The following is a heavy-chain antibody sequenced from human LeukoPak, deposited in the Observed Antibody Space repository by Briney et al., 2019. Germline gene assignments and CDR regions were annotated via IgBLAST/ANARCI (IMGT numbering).Heavy chain of an antibody. CDR2: IYTSRST. CDR1: GGSLSSYY. Sequence: SETLSLTCIVSGGSLSSYYWSWIRQPAAKGLEWIGRIYTSRSTNYHPLLQDRATLSLDTSRNQYSLKLSSATAADTAVYYCARDGSDITMISVGHGSYFDLWGRGTLVTVSS. CDR3: ARDGSDITMISVGHGSYFDL. J-gene: IGHJ2*01. V-gene: IGHV4-4*07. D-gene: IGHD3-22*01.